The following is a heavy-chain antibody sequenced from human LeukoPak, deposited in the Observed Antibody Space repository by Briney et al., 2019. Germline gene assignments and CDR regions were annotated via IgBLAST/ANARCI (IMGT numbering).Heavy chain of an antibody. Sequence: PSESLSLTCTVSGGSISSHYRSWVRHPPGKGLEWIGYIYYRGSTNYNPSFMSGASISVTTSTNQSSLKLSSVTAADTPVYYCSGNYCSSTSCLPYCDYWGRGTMVSVSS. CDR3: SGNYCSSTSCLPYCDY. J-gene: IGHJ4*02. V-gene: IGHV4-59*11. CDR1: GGSISSHY. CDR2: IYYRGST. D-gene: IGHD2-2*01.